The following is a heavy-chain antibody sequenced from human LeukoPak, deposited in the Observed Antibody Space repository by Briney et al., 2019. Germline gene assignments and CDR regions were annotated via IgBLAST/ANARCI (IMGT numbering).Heavy chain of an antibody. D-gene: IGHD6-13*01. J-gene: IGHJ4*02. Sequence: PGRSLRLSCAASGFTLDDYAMHWVRQAPGKGLEWVSGISWNSGSIGYADSVKGRFTISRDNAKNSLYLQMNSLRAEDTAVYYCARSGYSSSLLDYWGQGTLVTVSS. CDR1: GFTLDDYA. CDR2: ISWNSGSI. V-gene: IGHV3-9*01. CDR3: ARSGYSSSLLDY.